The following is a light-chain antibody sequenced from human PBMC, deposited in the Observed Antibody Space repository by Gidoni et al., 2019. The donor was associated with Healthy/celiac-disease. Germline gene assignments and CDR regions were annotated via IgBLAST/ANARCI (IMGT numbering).Light chain of an antibody. V-gene: IGKV1-39*01. CDR2: AAS. CDR1: QSISSY. Sequence: DIQMTQSPPSLSASVGDRVTITCRASQSISSYLNWYQQKPGKAPKLLIYAASSLQSGVPSRFSGSGSGTYFTLTISSLQPEDFATYYCQQSYSTPWTFVQGTKVEIK. J-gene: IGKJ1*01. CDR3: QQSYSTPWT.